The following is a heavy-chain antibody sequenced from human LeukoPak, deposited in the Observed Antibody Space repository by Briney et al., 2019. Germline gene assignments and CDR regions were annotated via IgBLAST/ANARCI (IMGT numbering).Heavy chain of an antibody. CDR2: ISSSSSTI. CDR3: ARVQDVVVVPAAREYFQH. V-gene: IGHV3-48*01. Sequence: GGSLRLSCAASGFTFSSYSMNWVRQAPGKGLEWISYISSSSSTIYYADSVKGRFTISRDNAKNSLYLQMNSLRAEDTAVYYCARVQDVVVVPAAREYFQHWGQGTLVTVSS. CDR1: GFTFSSYS. J-gene: IGHJ1*01. D-gene: IGHD2-2*01.